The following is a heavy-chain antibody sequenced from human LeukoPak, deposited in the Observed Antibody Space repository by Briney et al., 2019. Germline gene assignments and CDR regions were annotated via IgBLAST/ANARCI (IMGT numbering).Heavy chain of an antibody. CDR1: GGSFSGYY. Sequence: SETLSLTCAVYGGSFSGYYWSWIRQPPGKGLEWIGEINHSGSTNHNPSLKSRVTISVDTSKNQFSLKLLSVTAADTAVYYCSRWISVAGTRYYYYMDVWGKGTTVTVSS. V-gene: IGHV4-34*01. J-gene: IGHJ6*03. CDR3: SRWISVAGTRYYYYMDV. D-gene: IGHD6-19*01. CDR2: INHSGST.